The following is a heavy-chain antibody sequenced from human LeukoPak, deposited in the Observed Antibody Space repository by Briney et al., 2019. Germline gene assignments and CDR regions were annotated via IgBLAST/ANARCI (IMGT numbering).Heavy chain of an antibody. Sequence: GGSLRLSCAASGFTFSTHAMHWVRQAPGKGLEWVAVISSDGSNKFYPDSVKGRFTISRDNSKNTLDLQMNSLRDEDTAVYYCARDSRTAAGTFDYWGQGILVTVSS. CDR2: ISSDGSNK. CDR3: ARDSRTAAGTFDY. V-gene: IGHV3-30*04. D-gene: IGHD6-13*01. CDR1: GFTFSTHA. J-gene: IGHJ4*02.